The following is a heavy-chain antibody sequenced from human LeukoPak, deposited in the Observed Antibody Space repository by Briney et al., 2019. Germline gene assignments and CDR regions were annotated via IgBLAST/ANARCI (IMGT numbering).Heavy chain of an antibody. J-gene: IGHJ4*02. CDR3: ARGRIHYDPYPLFDY. Sequence: GASVKVSCKASGYTFTGYYMHWGRQAPGQGLEWRGWINPNSGGTNYAQKFQGRVTMTRDTSISTAYMELSRLRSDDTAVYYCARGRIHYDPYPLFDYWGQGTLVTVSS. CDR1: GYTFTGYY. V-gene: IGHV1-2*02. D-gene: IGHD3-3*01. CDR2: INPNSGGT.